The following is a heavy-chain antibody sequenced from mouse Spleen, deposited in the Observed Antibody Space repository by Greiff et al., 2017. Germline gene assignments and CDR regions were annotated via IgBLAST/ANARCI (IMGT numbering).Heavy chain of an antibody. D-gene: IGHD2-12*01. CDR2: ISSGGSYT. V-gene: IGHV5-9-1*01. CDR1: GFTFSSYA. Sequence: DVKLVESGGGLVKPGGSLKLSCAASGFTFSSYAMSWVRQTPEKRLEWVATISSGGSYTYYPDSVKGRFTISRDNAKNTLYLQMSSLRSEDTAMYYCARYDGFDYWGQGTTLTVSS. CDR3: ARYDGFDY. J-gene: IGHJ2*01.